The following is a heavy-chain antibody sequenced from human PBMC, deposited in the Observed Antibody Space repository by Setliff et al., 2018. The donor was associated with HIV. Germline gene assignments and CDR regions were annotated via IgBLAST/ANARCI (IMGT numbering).Heavy chain of an antibody. J-gene: IGHJ4*02. CDR2: IIPSGGST. Sequence: ASVKVSCKTSEYTFTNYYIHWVRQAPGQGLEYMGMIIPSGGSTSYTQKFQGRVTMTGDTSTTTVYMELSSLRSEDTAICYCTSEPGHATFYFDYWGLGTLVTVSS. CDR3: TSEPGHATFYFDY. V-gene: IGHV1-46*01. CDR1: EYTFTNYY.